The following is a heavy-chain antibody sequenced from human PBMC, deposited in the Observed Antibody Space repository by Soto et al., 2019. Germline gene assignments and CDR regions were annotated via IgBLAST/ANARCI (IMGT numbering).Heavy chain of an antibody. CDR2: INHTGGT. CDR3: ATRITVFGLLIPPFDP. CDR1: GGSVNGYY. J-gene: IGHJ5*02. V-gene: IGHV4-34*01. D-gene: IGHD3-3*01. Sequence: PSGTLSISCAVSGGSVNGYYMNWIRQPPGKGLEWIGEINHTGGTHYNPSLKSRVTMSVDTSKNQFSLRLSSVTAADTAIYYCATRITVFGLLIPPFDPWGQGTQVTVSS.